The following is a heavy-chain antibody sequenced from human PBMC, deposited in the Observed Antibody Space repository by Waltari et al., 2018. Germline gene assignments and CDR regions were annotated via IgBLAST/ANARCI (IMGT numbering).Heavy chain of an antibody. CDR1: GFTFSSYW. J-gene: IGHJ4*02. Sequence: EVQLVESGGGLVQPGGSLRLSCAASGFTFSSYWMSWVRQAPGKGLEWVANIKQDGSENYYVDSVKGRFTISRDNAKNSLYLQMNSLRVEDTAVYYCARSYYYDSRTFDYWGQGTLVTVSS. D-gene: IGHD3-22*01. V-gene: IGHV3-7*01. CDR3: ARSYYYDSRTFDY. CDR2: IKQDGSEN.